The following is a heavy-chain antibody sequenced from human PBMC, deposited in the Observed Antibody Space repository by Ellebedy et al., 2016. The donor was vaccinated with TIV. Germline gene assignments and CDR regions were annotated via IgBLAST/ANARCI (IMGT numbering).Heavy chain of an antibody. Sequence: AASVKVSCKASGYSLTSYSMHWVRQAPGQRLEWMGWISAGNGNTKFSQKFQGRVTITRDTSASTAYMELSSLRSEDTAVYYCARGFYDISGYLGGDTDYWGQGTLVTVSS. CDR1: GYSLTSYS. CDR3: ARGFYDISGYLGGDTDY. D-gene: IGHD3-22*01. J-gene: IGHJ4*02. CDR2: ISAGNGNT. V-gene: IGHV1-3*01.